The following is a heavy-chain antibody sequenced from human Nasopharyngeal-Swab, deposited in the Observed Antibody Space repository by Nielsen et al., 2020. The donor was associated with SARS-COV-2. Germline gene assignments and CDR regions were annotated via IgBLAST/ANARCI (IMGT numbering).Heavy chain of an antibody. CDR2: INEDGSEK. Sequence: GESLKISCAASGFTFSNYRMSWVRQAPGKGLEGVSNINEDGSEKYYVDSVKGRFTIYRDNAKNSLYLQMHSLRAEDTAVYFRASNSWQWYVYSYYYMDVWGKGTTVAVSS. D-gene: IGHD6-19*01. CDR1: GFTFSNYR. V-gene: IGHV3-7*01. J-gene: IGHJ6*03. CDR3: ASNSWQWYVYSYYYMDV.